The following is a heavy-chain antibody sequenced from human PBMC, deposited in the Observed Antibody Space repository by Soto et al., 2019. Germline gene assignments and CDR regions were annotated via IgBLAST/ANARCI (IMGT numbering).Heavy chain of an antibody. Sequence: SETLSLTCSVSGGSVSNKTYYWSWIRQPPGNRLEWIGYVYYSGTTNYNPSLKSRVTISVDLSKNQFSLRLSSVPTADTALYYCARTTAVPNTLRSRYFFDYWGQGTLVTVSS. CDR2: VYYSGTT. V-gene: IGHV4-61*01. CDR3: ARTTAVPNTLRSRYFFDY. J-gene: IGHJ4*02. CDR1: GGSVSNKTYY. D-gene: IGHD4-17*01.